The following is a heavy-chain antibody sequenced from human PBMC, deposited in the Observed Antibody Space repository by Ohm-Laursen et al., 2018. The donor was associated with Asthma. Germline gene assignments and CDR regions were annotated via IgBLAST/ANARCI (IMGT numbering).Heavy chain of an antibody. CDR2: ISSTSTTM. CDR1: GFIFSSYS. Sequence: SLRLSCAAFGFIFSSYSMNWVRQAPGRGLEWLSSISSTSTTMFYADSVKGRFTISRDSAKSSLYLQMNNLRAEDTAVYYCARDRTNFDFWGQGTLVTVSS. V-gene: IGHV3-48*01. J-gene: IGHJ4*02. CDR3: ARDRTNFDF. D-gene: IGHD1-14*01.